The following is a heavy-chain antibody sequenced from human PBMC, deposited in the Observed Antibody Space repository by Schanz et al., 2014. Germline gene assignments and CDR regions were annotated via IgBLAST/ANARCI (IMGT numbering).Heavy chain of an antibody. CDR1: GFNFSDYA. CDR2: VSSDGNND. CDR3: ARKMKLGVYGGKGHDSLDI. D-gene: IGHD4-17*01. J-gene: IGHJ3*02. V-gene: IGHV3-30*03. Sequence: VHLLESGGGLVPPGGSLRLSCAASGFNFSDYAMCWVRQAPGKGLEWVALVSSDGNNDYYTDSVKGRFTISRDNSKNTVHLQMNSLRAEDTAVYYCARKMKLGVYGGKGHDSLDIWGQGTMVTVSS.